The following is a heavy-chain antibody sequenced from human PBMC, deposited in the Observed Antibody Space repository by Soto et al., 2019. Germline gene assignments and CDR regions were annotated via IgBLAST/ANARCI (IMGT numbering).Heavy chain of an antibody. CDR2: INPSGGST. CDR1: GYTFTSCY. D-gene: IGHD6-13*01. CDR3: ARDLGYSSSWYPYNNWFDP. J-gene: IGHJ5*02. Sequence: ASVKVSCKASGYTFTSCYMHWVRQAPGQGLEWMGIINPSGGSTSYAQKFQGRVTMTTDTSTSTAYMELRSLRSDDTAVYYCARDLGYSSSWYPYNNWFDPWGQGTLVTVSS. V-gene: IGHV1-46*01.